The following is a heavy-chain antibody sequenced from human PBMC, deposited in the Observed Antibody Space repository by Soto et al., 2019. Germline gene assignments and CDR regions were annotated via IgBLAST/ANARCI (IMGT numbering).Heavy chain of an antibody. CDR3: ARDTVTSLTPYKGFYYNSMAV. Sequence: QEHLVESGGGVVQPGGPLTLACTASGFPFSNYTMHWLRRAPGKALEWVGIISFHSSSTYYADWLQGRIVMSRDNSKDSLYLQMESLRPDDTAIYYCARDTVTSLTPYKGFYYNSMAVLGQGTTVTFSS. J-gene: IGHJ6*02. CDR1: GFPFSNYT. D-gene: IGHD1-1*01. V-gene: IGHV3-30*09. CDR2: ISFHSSST.